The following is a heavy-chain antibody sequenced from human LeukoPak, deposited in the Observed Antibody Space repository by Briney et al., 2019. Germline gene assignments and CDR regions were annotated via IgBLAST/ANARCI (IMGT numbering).Heavy chain of an antibody. V-gene: IGHV4-59*01. CDR1: GNSITTFY. CDR3: ASAAVAGNFPFDY. J-gene: IGHJ4*02. Sequence: SETLSLTCTVSGNSITTFYWSWIRQPPGKGLEWIGYISNSGSTNYNPSLKSRVSISVDTSKNQFSLKLSSAAAADTAAYYCASAAVAGNFPFDYWGQGTLVTVSS. D-gene: IGHD6-19*01. CDR2: ISNSGST.